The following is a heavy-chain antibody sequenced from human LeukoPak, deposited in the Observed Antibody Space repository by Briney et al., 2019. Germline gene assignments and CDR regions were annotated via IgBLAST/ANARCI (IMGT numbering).Heavy chain of an antibody. Sequence: PVKVSCKASGGTFSSYAISWVRQAPGQGLEWMGRIIPILGIANYAQKFQGRVTITADKSTSTAYMELSSLRSEDTAVYYCASTLSSSRRPGGYWGQGTLVTVSS. D-gene: IGHD6-13*01. CDR3: ASTLSSSRRPGGY. J-gene: IGHJ4*02. V-gene: IGHV1-69*04. CDR2: IIPILGIA. CDR1: GGTFSSYA.